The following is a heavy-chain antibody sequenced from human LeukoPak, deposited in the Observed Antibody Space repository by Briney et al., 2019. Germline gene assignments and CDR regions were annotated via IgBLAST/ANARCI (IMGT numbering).Heavy chain of an antibody. CDR2: IYSGGST. J-gene: IGHJ6*02. CDR1: GFTVSSNY. Sequence: GGSLRLSCAASGFTVSSNYMSWVRQAPGKGLEWVSVIYSGGSTYYADSVKGRFTISRDNSKNTLYLQMNSLRAEDTAVYYCPRDETYSGMDVWGQGPTVTVSS. V-gene: IGHV3-66*01. CDR3: PRDETYSGMDV.